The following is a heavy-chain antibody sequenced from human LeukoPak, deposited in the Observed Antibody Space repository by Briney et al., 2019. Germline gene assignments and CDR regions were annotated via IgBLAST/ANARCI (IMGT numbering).Heavy chain of an antibody. CDR3: AREALITIFGVSYYYTDV. Sequence: SETLSLTCTVSGGSISSYYWSWIRQPAGKGLEWIGRIYTSGSTSYNPSLRSRVTMSVDTSKNQFSLKLSSVTAADTAVYYCAREALITIFGVSYYYTDVWGKGTTVTVSS. CDR1: GGSISSYY. D-gene: IGHD3-3*01. J-gene: IGHJ6*03. V-gene: IGHV4-4*07. CDR2: IYTSGST.